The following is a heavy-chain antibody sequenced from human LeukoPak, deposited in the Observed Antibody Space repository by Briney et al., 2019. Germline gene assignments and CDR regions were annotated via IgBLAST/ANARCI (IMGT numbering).Heavy chain of an antibody. D-gene: IGHD6-13*01. CDR2: FDPEDGET. V-gene: IGHV1-24*01. Sequence: APVKVSCKVSGYTLTELSMHWVRQAPGKGLEWMGGFDPEDGETIYAQKFQGRVTMTEDTSTDTAYMELSSLRSEDTAVYYCATSIAAAGTFTYFDYWGQGTLVTVSS. CDR3: ATSIAAAGTFTYFDY. J-gene: IGHJ4*02. CDR1: GYTLTELS.